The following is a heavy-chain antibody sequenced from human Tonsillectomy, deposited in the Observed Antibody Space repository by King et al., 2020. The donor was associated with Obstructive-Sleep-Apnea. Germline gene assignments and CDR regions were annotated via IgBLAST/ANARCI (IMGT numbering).Heavy chain of an antibody. V-gene: IGHV4-38-2*02. Sequence: QLQESGPGLLKPSETLSLTCTVSGYSISGGYYWGWIRQPPGKGLEWIWSIHHIGSTNYKPSLKSRVTISIDTSKNQFSLRLSSVTAADTAVYYCARDRDVYYYDTSGAKYGMDVWGQGTTVTVSS. CDR2: IHHIGST. J-gene: IGHJ6*02. CDR3: ARDRDVYYYDTSGAKYGMDV. CDR1: GYSISGGYY. D-gene: IGHD3-22*01.